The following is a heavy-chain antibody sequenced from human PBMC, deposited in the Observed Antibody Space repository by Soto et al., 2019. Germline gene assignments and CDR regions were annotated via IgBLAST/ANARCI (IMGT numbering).Heavy chain of an antibody. D-gene: IGHD4-17*01. J-gene: IGHJ4*02. V-gene: IGHV4-39*01. CDR2: IYYSGST. Sequence: TFSSYAMRWVRQPPGKGLEWIGSIYYSGSTYYNPSLKSRVTISVDTSKNQFSLKLSSVTAADTAVYYCARHGDYGDYYYFDYWGQGTLVTVSS. CDR1: TFSSYA. CDR3: ARHGDYGDYYYFDY.